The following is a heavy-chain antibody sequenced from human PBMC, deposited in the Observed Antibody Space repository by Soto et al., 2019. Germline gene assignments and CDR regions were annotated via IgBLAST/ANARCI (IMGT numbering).Heavy chain of an antibody. CDR3: ARDKRDLRFLEWSYYFDY. Sequence: QVQLVESGGGVVQPGRSLRLSCAASGFTFSSYAMHWVRQAPGKGLEWVAVISYDGSNKYYADSVKGRFTISRDNSKNTLYLQLNCLRAEDTAVYYCARDKRDLRFLEWSYYFDYWGKGTLVTVSS. V-gene: IGHV3-30*14. CDR2: ISYDGSNK. CDR1: GFTFSSYA. J-gene: IGHJ4*02. D-gene: IGHD3-3*01.